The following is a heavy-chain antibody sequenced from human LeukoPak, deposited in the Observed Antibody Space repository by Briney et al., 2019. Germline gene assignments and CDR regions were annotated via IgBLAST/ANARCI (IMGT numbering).Heavy chain of an antibody. CDR2: ISSSDNTI. J-gene: IGHJ4*02. CDR3: ATNLRGSGWPFDH. CDR1: GFAFSSYD. Sequence: QPGGSLRLSCAAPGFAFSSYDMNWVPQAPGKGLEWISYISSSDNTIYYADSVKGRFTISRDNAKNSLYLQMNSLGAEDTAVYFCATNLRGSGWPFDHWGQGTLVTVSS. V-gene: IGHV3-48*03. D-gene: IGHD6-19*01.